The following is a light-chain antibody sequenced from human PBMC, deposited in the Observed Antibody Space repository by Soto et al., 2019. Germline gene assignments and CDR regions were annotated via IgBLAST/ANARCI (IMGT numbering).Light chain of an antibody. J-gene: IGKJ1*01. Sequence: EIVLTQSPGTLSVSAGERATLSCRASQSVSSKLAWYQQKPGKAPRLLFYGASTWDTGIPARFSGSGSETEFTLSISSLQSEDFAVYYCQQYNSWPGTFGQGTKVEIK. CDR1: QSVSSK. CDR2: GAS. V-gene: IGKV3-15*01. CDR3: QQYNSWPGT.